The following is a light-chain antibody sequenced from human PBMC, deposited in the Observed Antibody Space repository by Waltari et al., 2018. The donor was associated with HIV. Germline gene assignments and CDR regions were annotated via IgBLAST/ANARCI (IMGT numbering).Light chain of an antibody. CDR1: SSNIGADYD. CDR3: QSYDSSLGGSV. V-gene: IGLV1-40*01. CDR2: DNT. J-gene: IGLJ2*01. Sequence: QSVLTQPPSVSGAPGQRVTIPCPGSSSNIGADYDVHWYQPLPGTAPKLLIYDNTNRPSGVPDRFSGSKSGPSASLAITGLQAEDEADYYCQSYDSSLGGSVFGGGTKVTVL.